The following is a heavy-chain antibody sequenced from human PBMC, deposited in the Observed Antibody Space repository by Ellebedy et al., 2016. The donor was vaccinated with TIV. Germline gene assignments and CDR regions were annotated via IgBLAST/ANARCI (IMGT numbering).Heavy chain of an antibody. CDR2: IKQDGSEK. CDR3: ARDRPGAFDI. V-gene: IGHV3-7*01. Sequence: GGSLRLXXAASGFTFSSYAMSWVRQAPGKGLEWVANIKQDGSEKYYVDSVKGRFTISRDNAKNSLHLQMNSLRAEDTAVYYCARDRPGAFDIWGQGTMVTVSS. CDR1: GFTFSSYA. J-gene: IGHJ3*02.